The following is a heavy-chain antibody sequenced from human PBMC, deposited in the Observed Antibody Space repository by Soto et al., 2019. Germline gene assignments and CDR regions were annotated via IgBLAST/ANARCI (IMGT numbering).Heavy chain of an antibody. Sequence: SETLSLTCTVSGGSISSYYWSWIRQPPGKGLEWIGYTYYSGSTNYNPSLKSRDTISVDTSKNQFSLKLSSVTAADTAVYYCARGIVATIEQYFDYWGQGTLVTVSS. J-gene: IGHJ4*02. D-gene: IGHD5-12*01. CDR1: GGSISSYY. V-gene: IGHV4-59*01. CDR3: ARGIVATIEQYFDY. CDR2: TYYSGST.